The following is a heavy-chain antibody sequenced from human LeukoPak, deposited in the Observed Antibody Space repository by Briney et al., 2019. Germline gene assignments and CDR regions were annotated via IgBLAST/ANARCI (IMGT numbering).Heavy chain of an antibody. CDR1: GGTFSSYA. CDR2: IIPIFGTA. J-gene: IGHJ6*02. V-gene: IGHV1-69*13. D-gene: IGHD3-22*01. CDR3: ATSSMDLGYYDKYGMDV. Sequence: SVKVSCKASGGTFSSYAISWVRQAPGQGPEWMGGIIPIFGTANYAQKFQGRVTITADESTSTAYMELSSLRSEDTAVYYCATSSMDLGYYDKYGMDVWGQGTTVTVSS.